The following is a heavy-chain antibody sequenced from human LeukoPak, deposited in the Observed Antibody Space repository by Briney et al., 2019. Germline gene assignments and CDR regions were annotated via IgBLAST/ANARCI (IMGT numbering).Heavy chain of an antibody. Sequence: VASVKVSCKASGYTFTSYDINWVRQATGQGLEWMGWMNPNSGNTGYAQKFQGRVTMTRNTSISTAYMELNSLRSEDTAVYYCARGPRDGSGSSYFQHWGQGTLVTVSS. CDR3: ARGPRDGSGSSYFQH. V-gene: IGHV1-8*01. J-gene: IGHJ1*01. D-gene: IGHD3-10*01. CDR1: GYTFTSYD. CDR2: MNPNSGNT.